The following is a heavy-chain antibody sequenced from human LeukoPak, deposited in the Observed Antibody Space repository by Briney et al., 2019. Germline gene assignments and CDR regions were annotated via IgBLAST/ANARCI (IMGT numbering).Heavy chain of an antibody. D-gene: IGHD1-26*01. J-gene: IGHJ4*02. CDR1: GYPISSGYY. CDR2: IYHSGST. Sequence: KASETLSLTCAVSGYPISSGYYWGWIRQPPGKGLEWIGSIYHSGSTYYNPSLKSRVTISVDTSKNQFSLKLSSVTAADTAVYYCARGSIVGATTSFDYWGQGTLVTVSS. CDR3: ARGSIVGATTSFDY. V-gene: IGHV4-38-2*01.